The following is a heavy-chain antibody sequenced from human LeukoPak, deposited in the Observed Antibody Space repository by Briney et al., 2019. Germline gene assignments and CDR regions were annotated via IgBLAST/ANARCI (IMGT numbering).Heavy chain of an antibody. CDR2: INHSGST. D-gene: IGHD3-10*01. CDR1: GGSISSSSYY. V-gene: IGHV4-39*01. J-gene: IGHJ4*02. CDR3: ARQVLTMVRGVIGFDY. Sequence: SETLSLTCTVSGGSISSSSYYWSWIRQPPGKGLEWIGEINHSGSTNYNPSLKSRVTISVDTSKNQFSLKLSSVTAADTAVYYCARQVLTMVRGVIGFDYWGQGTLVTVSS.